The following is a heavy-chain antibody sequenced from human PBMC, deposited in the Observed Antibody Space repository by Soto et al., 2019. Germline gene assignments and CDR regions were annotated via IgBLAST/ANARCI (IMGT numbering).Heavy chain of an antibody. CDR1: GFTVSSNY. D-gene: IGHD1-26*01. CDR2: ISSSSSYT. J-gene: IGHJ4*02. CDR3: ARISGSYLYFDY. V-gene: IGHV3-11*06. Sequence: PGGSLRLSCAASGFTVSSNYMSWVRQAPGKGLEWVSYISSSSSYTNYADSVKGRFTISRDNAKNSLYLQMNSLRAEDTAVYYCARISGSYLYFDYWGQGTLVTVSS.